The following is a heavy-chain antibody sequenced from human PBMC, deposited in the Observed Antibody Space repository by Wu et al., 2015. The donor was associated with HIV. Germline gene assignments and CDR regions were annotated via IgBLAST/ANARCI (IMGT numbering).Heavy chain of an antibody. CDR2: IIPLFGTA. CDR1: GYNFASYG. D-gene: IGHD4-17*01. CDR3: ARDGAHDYGDYGSAFDI. Sequence: QVRLFQSPDEVKKPGASVRVSCQASGYNFASYGINWVRQTPGQGLEWMGGIIPLFGTANYAQKFQGSVTITADESASTAYMELSSLRSDDTAVYYCARDGAHDYGDYGSAFDIWGQGTMSPSLQ. J-gene: IGHJ3*02. V-gene: IGHV1-69*13.